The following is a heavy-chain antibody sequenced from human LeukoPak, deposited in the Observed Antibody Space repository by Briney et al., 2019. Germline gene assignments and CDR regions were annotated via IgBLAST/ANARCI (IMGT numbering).Heavy chain of an antibody. CDR2: INPNSGGT. V-gene: IGHV1-2*02. J-gene: IGHJ5*02. CDR1: GYTFTGYY. D-gene: IGHD5-18*01. Sequence: ASVKVSCKASGYTFTGYYMHWVRQAPGQGLEWMGWINPNSGGTNYAQKFQGRVTMTRDTSISTAYMELSRLRSDDTAVYYCARVVDTAIGWFDPWGQGTLVTVSS. CDR3: ARVVDTAIGWFDP.